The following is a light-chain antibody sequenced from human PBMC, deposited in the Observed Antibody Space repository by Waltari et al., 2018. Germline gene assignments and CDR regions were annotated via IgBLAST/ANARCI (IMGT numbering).Light chain of an antibody. Sequence: IQMAQSPSTLAPVVGERVTIPCRASNTITNWLAWDQQKPGKAPNVLIYDASTLESGVPSRFSGSGSGTEFTITINSLQPDDFATYYCQHYNSFSHIYTFGQGTKLEI. J-gene: IGKJ2*01. CDR3: QHYNSFSHIYT. CDR1: NTITNW. CDR2: DAS. V-gene: IGKV1-5*01.